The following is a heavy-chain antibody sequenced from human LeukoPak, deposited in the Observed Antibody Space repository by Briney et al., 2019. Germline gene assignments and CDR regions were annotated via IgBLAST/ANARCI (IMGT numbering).Heavy chain of an antibody. D-gene: IGHD5-24*01. Sequence: SETLSLTCVVYGGSFSAYYWSWIRQPPGKGLEWIGYIYYSGSTSYNPSLKSRVTILVDTSKNQFSLKLRSVTAAGTAVYYCARHERDVSLDHAFDIWGQGTMVTVSS. CDR2: IYYSGST. J-gene: IGHJ3*02. CDR1: GGSFSAYY. CDR3: ARHERDVSLDHAFDI. V-gene: IGHV4-59*08.